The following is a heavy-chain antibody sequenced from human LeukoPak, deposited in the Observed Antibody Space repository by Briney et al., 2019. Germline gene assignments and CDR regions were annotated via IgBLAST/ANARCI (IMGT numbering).Heavy chain of an antibody. CDR2: ISWNSGSI. CDR1: GFTFDDYA. D-gene: IGHD3-10*01. V-gene: IGHV3-9*01. Sequence: PGRSLRLSCAASGFTFDDYAMHWVRQAPGKGLEWVSGISWNSGSIGYADSVKGRFTISRDNAKNSLYLQMNSLRVEDTALYYCAKGRITMVRAFLDYWGRGTLVTVSS. CDR3: AKGRITMVRAFLDY. J-gene: IGHJ4*02.